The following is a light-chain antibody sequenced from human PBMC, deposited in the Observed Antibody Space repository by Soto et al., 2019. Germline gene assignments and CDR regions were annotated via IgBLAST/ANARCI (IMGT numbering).Light chain of an antibody. CDR3: TSYSTSSTLYV. CDR1: SSDVGGYNY. J-gene: IGLJ1*01. CDR2: EVT. Sequence: QSALTQPASVSGSPGQSITISCTGTSSDVGGYNYVSWYQHYPGKAPKLIIYEVTSRPSGVSHRFSGSKSGNTASLTISGLQTEDEADYYCTSYSTSSTLYVFGTGTKVTVL. V-gene: IGLV2-14*01.